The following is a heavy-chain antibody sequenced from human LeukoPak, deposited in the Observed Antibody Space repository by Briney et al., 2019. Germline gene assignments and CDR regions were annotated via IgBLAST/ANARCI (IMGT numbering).Heavy chain of an antibody. V-gene: IGHV3-33*08. CDR3: AREQYGSDDALDI. D-gene: IGHD4-17*01. CDR1: GFTFISYA. Sequence: GGSLRLSCATSGFTFISYAMTWVRQAPGKGLEWVAVIWFDGSNKYYADSVKGRFTVSRDNSKNTLDLQMNSLRVEDTAVYYCAREQYGSDDALDIWGRGTMVTVSS. J-gene: IGHJ3*02. CDR2: IWFDGSNK.